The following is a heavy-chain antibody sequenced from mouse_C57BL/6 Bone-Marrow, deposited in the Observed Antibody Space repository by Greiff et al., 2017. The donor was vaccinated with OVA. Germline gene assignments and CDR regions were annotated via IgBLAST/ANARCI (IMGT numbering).Heavy chain of an antibody. Sequence: QVQLKQPGAELVKPGASVKLSCKASGYTFTSYWMHWVKQRPGQGLEWIGMIHPNSGSTNYNEKFKSKATLTVDKSSSTAYMQLSSLTSEDSAVYYCARSILPRGNFDYWGQGTTLTVSS. CDR2: IHPNSGST. D-gene: IGHD1-1*01. CDR1: GYTFTSYW. V-gene: IGHV1-64*01. CDR3: ARSILPRGNFDY. J-gene: IGHJ2*01.